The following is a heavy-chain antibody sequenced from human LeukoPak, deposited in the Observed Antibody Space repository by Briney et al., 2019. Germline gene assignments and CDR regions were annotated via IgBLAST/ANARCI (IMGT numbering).Heavy chain of an antibody. Sequence: SETLSLTCTVSGGSISSYYWSWIRQPPGKGLEWIGYIYYSGSTNYNPSLKSRVTISVDTSKNQFSLKLSSVTAADTAVYYCARVGRSPHLPDYWGQGTLVTDSS. CDR2: IYYSGST. D-gene: IGHD2-15*01. J-gene: IGHJ4*02. CDR3: ARVGRSPHLPDY. CDR1: GGSISSYY. V-gene: IGHV4-59*01.